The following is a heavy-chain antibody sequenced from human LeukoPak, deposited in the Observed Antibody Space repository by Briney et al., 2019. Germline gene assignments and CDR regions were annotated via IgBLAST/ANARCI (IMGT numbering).Heavy chain of an antibody. Sequence: ASVKVSCKASGYTFTSYDINWVRQAPGQGLEWMGWISAYNGNTNYAQKLQGRVTMTTDTSTSTAYMELRSLRSDDTAVYYCARGDMATTPFDYWGQGTLVTVSS. V-gene: IGHV1-18*01. CDR1: GYTFTSYD. J-gene: IGHJ4*02. D-gene: IGHD5-24*01. CDR2: ISAYNGNT. CDR3: ARGDMATTPFDY.